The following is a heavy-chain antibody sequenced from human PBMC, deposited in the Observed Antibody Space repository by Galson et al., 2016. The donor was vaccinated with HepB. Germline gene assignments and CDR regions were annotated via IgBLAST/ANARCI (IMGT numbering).Heavy chain of an antibody. J-gene: IGHJ4*02. CDR2: IDPRDSST. CDR3: ARHGLGSRGWKYVDY. V-gene: IGHV5-10-1*01. Sequence: QSGAEVTKPGESLRISCKGSGCSFTSYWISWVRQKPGKGLEWMARIDPRDSSTNYSPSFQDHVSISSDKSIATAYLQWSSLEASDTAMYYCARHGLGSRGWKYVDYGGQGALVTVSS. D-gene: IGHD6-19*01. CDR1: GCSFTSYW.